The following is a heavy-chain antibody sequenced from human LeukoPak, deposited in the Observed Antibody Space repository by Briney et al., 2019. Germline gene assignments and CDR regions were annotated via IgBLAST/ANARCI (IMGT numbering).Heavy chain of an antibody. CDR1: GYTFTGYY. Sequence: GASVKVSCKASGYTFTGYYMHWVRQAPGQGLEWMGWINPNSGGTNYAQKFQGRVTMTRDTSISTAYMELSRLRSDDTAVYYCARSWSLYYDSSDNHIPDWGQGTLVTVSS. CDR3: ARSWSLYYDSSDNHIPD. CDR2: INPNSGGT. V-gene: IGHV1-2*02. D-gene: IGHD3-22*01. J-gene: IGHJ4*02.